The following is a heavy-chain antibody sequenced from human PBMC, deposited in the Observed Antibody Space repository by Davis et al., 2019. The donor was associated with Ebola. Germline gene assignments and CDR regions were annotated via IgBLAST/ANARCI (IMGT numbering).Heavy chain of an antibody. CDR2: IYPGDSDT. CDR3: ATLRRTITGMDDGFDI. CDR1: GYSFSDSW. V-gene: IGHV5-51*01. Sequence: GESLKISCRGSGYSFSDSWIGWVRQMPGKGLEWMGIIYPGDSDTRYSPSFLGQVIFSADKSISTAYLQWSSLKASDTAMYYCATLRRTITGMDDGFDIWGQGTMVTVSS. D-gene: IGHD1-20*01. J-gene: IGHJ3*02.